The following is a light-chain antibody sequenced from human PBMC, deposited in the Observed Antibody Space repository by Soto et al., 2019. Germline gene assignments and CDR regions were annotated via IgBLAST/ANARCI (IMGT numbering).Light chain of an antibody. CDR2: DAS. CDR1: QAISSW. CDR3: QQYENLPS. J-gene: IGKJ4*01. V-gene: IGKV1-33*01. Sequence: DIQMTQSPSTLSGSVGDRVTITCRASQAISSWLAWHQQKPGKAPKALIHDASNLATGVPSRFSGSGSGTDFTFTINSLQPEDIGTYYCQQYENLPSFGGGTKVDIK.